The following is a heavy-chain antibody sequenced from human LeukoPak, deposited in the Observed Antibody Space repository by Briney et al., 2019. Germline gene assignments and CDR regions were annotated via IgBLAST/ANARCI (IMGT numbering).Heavy chain of an antibody. CDR1: GFTFSSYG. CDR3: AKERDAPNFSFGYYYGMDV. D-gene: IGHD1-1*01. Sequence: GGSLRLSCAASGFTFSSYGMHWARHAPGKGLEWVAFIRDDGSNKYYADSVKGRFTISRDNSKNTLYLQMNSLRAEDTAVYYCAKERDAPNFSFGYYYGMDVWGQGTTVTVSS. J-gene: IGHJ6*02. CDR2: IRDDGSNK. V-gene: IGHV3-30*02.